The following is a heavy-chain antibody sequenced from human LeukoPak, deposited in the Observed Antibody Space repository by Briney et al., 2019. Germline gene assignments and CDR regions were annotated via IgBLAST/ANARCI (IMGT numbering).Heavy chain of an antibody. CDR3: VKDNGRWFDP. CDR1: GGSISSNSDY. V-gene: IGHV4-39*07. D-gene: IGHD1-26*01. Sequence: SETLSLTCTVSGGSISSNSDYWGWIRQPPGKGLEWIGTIYYTGNTNYNPSLKSRVTISIDPSKNQFSLKLSSVTAADTAIYYCVKDNGRWFDPWGQGTLVIVSS. CDR2: IYYTGNT. J-gene: IGHJ5*02.